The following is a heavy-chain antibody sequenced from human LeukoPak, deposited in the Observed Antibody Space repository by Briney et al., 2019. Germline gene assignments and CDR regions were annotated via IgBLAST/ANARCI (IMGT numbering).Heavy chain of an antibody. J-gene: IGHJ4*02. CDR3: AKDGAGGSGSYFDY. CDR1: GFTVSSNY. CDR2: IYSGGNT. D-gene: IGHD3-10*01. Sequence: GGSLRLSCAASGFTVSSNYMSWVRQAPGKGLEWVSIIYSGGNTYYADSVRGRFTISRDNSKNTLYLQMNSLRAEDTAVYYCAKDGAGGSGSYFDYWGQGTLVTVSS. V-gene: IGHV3-66*01.